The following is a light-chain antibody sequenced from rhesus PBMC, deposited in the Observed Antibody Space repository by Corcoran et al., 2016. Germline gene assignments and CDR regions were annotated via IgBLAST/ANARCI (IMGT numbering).Light chain of an antibody. CDR2: ASS. Sequence: EIVLTQSPATLSLSPGERATLSCRASQTINSNLAWYQQKPGQVPRLLIYASSARATGIPDRFSGSGLGTAFTLTISILEPEDVGVYFCLQSSNWPWTFGQGTKVEIK. CDR3: LQSSNWPWT. CDR1: QTINSN. V-gene: IGKV3-42*01. J-gene: IGKJ1*01.